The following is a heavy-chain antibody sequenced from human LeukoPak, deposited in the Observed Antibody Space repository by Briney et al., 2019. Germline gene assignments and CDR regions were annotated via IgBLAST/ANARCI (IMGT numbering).Heavy chain of an antibody. CDR1: GYTFTDYF. CDR3: AGDTGVTYDY. Sequence: ASVKVSCKASGYTFTDYFIHWVRQAPGQGLEWMGWINPNSGGTNYAQKYQGRVTMTRDMSISTAYMELSRLRSDDTAEYYCAGDTGVTYDYWGQGTLVTVSS. J-gene: IGHJ4*02. CDR2: INPNSGGT. D-gene: IGHD2-8*02. V-gene: IGHV1-2*02.